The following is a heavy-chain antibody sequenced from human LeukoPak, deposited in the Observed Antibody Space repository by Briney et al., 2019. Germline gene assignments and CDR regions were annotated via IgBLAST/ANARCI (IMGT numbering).Heavy chain of an antibody. Sequence: PGGSLRLSCVASGFTFSDYYMAWIRQAPGKGLEWISYISNGGSSIYYADSVQGRFTISRDNAKNLVCLQMNSLRAEDTAVYYCARERATFDFWSPYYSYWGQGTLVTVSS. CDR1: GFTFSDYY. V-gene: IGHV3-11*01. CDR2: ISNGGSSI. D-gene: IGHD3-3*01. J-gene: IGHJ4*02. CDR3: ARERATFDFWSPYYSY.